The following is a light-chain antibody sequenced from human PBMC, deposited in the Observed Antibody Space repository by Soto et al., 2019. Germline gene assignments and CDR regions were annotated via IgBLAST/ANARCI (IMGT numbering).Light chain of an antibody. CDR2: DAS. V-gene: IGKV3D-15*01. CDR1: QSVSSS. J-gene: IGKJ1*01. Sequence: DIVLTHSPGTLSLSKGDRVTLSCRASQSVSSSLAWYQQNPGRAPRLLIYDASNRATGIPARFSGSGSGTEFTLTISSLQSEDFAVYYCQQYNNWPRTFGQGTKV. CDR3: QQYNNWPRT.